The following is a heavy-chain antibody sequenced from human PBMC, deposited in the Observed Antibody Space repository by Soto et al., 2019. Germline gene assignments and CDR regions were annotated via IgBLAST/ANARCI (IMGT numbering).Heavy chain of an antibody. V-gene: IGHV3-23*01. CDR2: ISGGGNSP. CDR1: GFTFSSYA. D-gene: IGHD2-2*01. Sequence: EVQLLESGGGLVQPGGSLRLSCAASGFTFSSYAMSWVRQAPGKGLECVSAISGGGNSPYYADSVKGRFTISRDNSKNTLFLQVTSLRAEDTAVYYCAKGDSTVWYYHYMDVWGKGTTVTVSS. CDR3: AKGDSTVWYYHYMDV. J-gene: IGHJ6*03.